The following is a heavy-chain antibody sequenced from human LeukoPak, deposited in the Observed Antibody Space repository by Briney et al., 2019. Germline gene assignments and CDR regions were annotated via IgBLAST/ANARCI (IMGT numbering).Heavy chain of an antibody. D-gene: IGHD3-10*01. CDR1: GFTFSSYS. CDR3: ARDVSPDVLLWFGESTPYYYYGMDV. J-gene: IGHJ6*02. V-gene: IGHV3-21*01. CDR2: ISSSSSYI. Sequence: GGSLRLSCAASGFTFSSYSMNWVRQAPGKGLGWVSSISSSSSYIYYADSVKGRFTISRDNAKNSLYLQMNSLRAEDTAVYYCARDVSPDVLLWFGESTPYYYYGMDVWGQGTTVTVSS.